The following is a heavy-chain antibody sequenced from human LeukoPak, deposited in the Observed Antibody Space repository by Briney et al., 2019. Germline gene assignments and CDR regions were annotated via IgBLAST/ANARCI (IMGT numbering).Heavy chain of an antibody. V-gene: IGHV1-69*04. CDR1: GGAFSSYA. D-gene: IGHD2-2*01. CDR2: IIPILGIA. J-gene: IGHJ4*02. Sequence: SVKVSCKASGGAFSSYAISWVRQAPGQGLDWMGRIIPILGIANYAQKFQGRVTITADKSTSTAYMELSSLRSEDTAVYYCAPLLGYCSSTSCSEASDYWGQGTLVTVSS. CDR3: APLLGYCSSTSCSEASDY.